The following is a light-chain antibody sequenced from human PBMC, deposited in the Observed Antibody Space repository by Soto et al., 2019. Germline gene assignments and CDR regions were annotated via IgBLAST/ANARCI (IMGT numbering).Light chain of an antibody. CDR3: EPSCSAAET. Sequence: CRASQTISSWLAWYQQKPGKAPKLLIYKASTLKSGVPSRFSGSRYRTEYALALRCRHSGESAPPIYEPSCSAAETFGQGTKVDIK. J-gene: IGKJ1*01. CDR1: QTISSW. CDR2: KAS. V-gene: IGKV1-5*03.